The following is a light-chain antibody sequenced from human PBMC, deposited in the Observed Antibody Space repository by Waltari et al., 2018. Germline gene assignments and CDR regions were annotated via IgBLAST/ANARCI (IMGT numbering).Light chain of an antibody. CDR3: QQRRNWPST. Sequence: EIVLTQSPATLSLSPGERATLSCRASQSVSSYLAWYQQKPGQAPRLLIYDASNRASGIPVRFSGSGSGTDFTLTISSLEPEDFAIYYCQQRRNWPSTFGQGTRLEIK. V-gene: IGKV3-11*01. J-gene: IGKJ5*01. CDR1: QSVSSY. CDR2: DAS.